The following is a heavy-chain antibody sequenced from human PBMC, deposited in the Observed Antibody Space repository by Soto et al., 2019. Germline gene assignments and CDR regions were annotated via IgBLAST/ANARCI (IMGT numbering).Heavy chain of an antibody. CDR2: IGESGTPT. CDR3: ARYIPGVRYYGMDV. Sequence: EVQLLESGGGLVQPVGSLRLSCSASGFTFSSYAMKRVRQSPGKGLEWVSLIGESGTPTYYADSVKGRFTISRDNSGNTLFLEMYSLRAEDTAVYYCARYIPGVRYYGMDVWGQGTTVTVSS. D-gene: IGHD2-2*01. J-gene: IGHJ6*02. CDR1: GFTFSSYA. V-gene: IGHV3-23*01.